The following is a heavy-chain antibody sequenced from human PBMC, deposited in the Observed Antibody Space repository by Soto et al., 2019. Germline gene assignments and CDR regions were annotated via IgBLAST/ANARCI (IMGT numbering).Heavy chain of an antibody. V-gene: IGHV4-39*01. Sequence: PSETLSLTCDVPGGSISIGTDYWGWIRQPPGKGLEWIGSIYYSGSTYYNPSLKSRVTVSVDTSKNQFSLKLSSVTAADTAVYYCARHPSDFWFDPWGQGTLVTVS. J-gene: IGHJ5*02. CDR3: ARHPSDFWFDP. D-gene: IGHD2-21*02. CDR1: GGSISIGTDY. CDR2: IYYSGST.